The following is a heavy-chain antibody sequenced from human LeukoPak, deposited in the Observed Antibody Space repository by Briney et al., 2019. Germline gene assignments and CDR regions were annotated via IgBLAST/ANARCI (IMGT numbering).Heavy chain of an antibody. CDR1: GFTFSSYA. V-gene: IGHV3-23*01. D-gene: IGHD4-17*01. CDR2: ISGSGGST. Sequence: GGSLRPSCAASGFTFSSYAMSWVRQAPGKGLEWVSAISGSGGSTYYADSVKGRFTISRDNSKNTLYLQMNSLRAEDTAVYYCAKDRRYGDYAGAFDYWGQGTLVTVSS. J-gene: IGHJ4*02. CDR3: AKDRRYGDYAGAFDY.